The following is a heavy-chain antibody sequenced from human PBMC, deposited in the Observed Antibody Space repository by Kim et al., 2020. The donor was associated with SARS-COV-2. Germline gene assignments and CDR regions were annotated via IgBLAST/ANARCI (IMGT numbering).Heavy chain of an antibody. D-gene: IGHD1-1*01. Sequence: ASVKVSCKASGYTFTGYYMHWVRQAPGQGLEWMGWINPNSGGTNYAQKFQGRVTMTRDTSISTAYMELSRLRSDDTAVYYCARDGAHLNWNDELNFPYFDYWGQGTLVTVSS. V-gene: IGHV1-2*02. CDR1: GYTFTGYY. CDR2: INPNSGGT. CDR3: ARDGAHLNWNDELNFPYFDY. J-gene: IGHJ4*02.